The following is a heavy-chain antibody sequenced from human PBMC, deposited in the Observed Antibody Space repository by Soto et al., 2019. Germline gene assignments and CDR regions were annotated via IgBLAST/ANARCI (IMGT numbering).Heavy chain of an antibody. V-gene: IGHV3-48*03. D-gene: IGHD3-10*01. CDR2: IGRGGTTT. J-gene: IGHJ3*01. CDR1: GLTFSNYE. Sequence: GGSLRLSCAASGLTFSNYEMNWVRQAPGKGLEWVSYIGRGGTTTYYADFLKGRFTISRDNAKTSLYLQMNSLRAEDPAVYYCTTRSGGGGAFDFWGQGTMVTVSS. CDR3: TTRSGGGGAFDF.